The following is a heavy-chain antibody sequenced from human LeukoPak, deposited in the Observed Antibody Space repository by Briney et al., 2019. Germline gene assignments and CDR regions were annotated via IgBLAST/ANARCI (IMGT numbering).Heavy chain of an antibody. CDR1: GYTLTELS. J-gene: IGHJ4*02. D-gene: IGHD3-22*01. CDR2: FDPEDGET. Sequence: ASVKVSCKVSGYTLTELSMHWVRQAPGKGLEWMGGFDPEDGETNYAQKFQGRVTMTEDTSTDTAYIELSSLRSEDTAVYYCATDRWADYYDSSGYYSTGYYFDYWGQGTLVTVSS. CDR3: ATDRWADYYDSSGYYSTGYYFDY. V-gene: IGHV1-24*01.